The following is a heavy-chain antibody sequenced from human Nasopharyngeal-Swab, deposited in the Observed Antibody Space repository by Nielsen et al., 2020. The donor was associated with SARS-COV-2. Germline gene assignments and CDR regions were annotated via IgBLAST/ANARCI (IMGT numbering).Heavy chain of an antibody. CDR1: GSTFSGYS. V-gene: IGHV3-64*01. D-gene: IGHD2-8*01. Sequence: GGSLRLSCAVSGSTFSGYSMHWVRQAPGKGLEYVSAISDTGDTTYYARSVRGRFTISRDNSKNTLFLQMGSLRTEDVAVYYCVRDQRLGVPMALGRAVFDYWGQGTLVTVSS. CDR2: ISDTGDTT. CDR3: VRDQRLGVPMALGRAVFDY. J-gene: IGHJ4*02.